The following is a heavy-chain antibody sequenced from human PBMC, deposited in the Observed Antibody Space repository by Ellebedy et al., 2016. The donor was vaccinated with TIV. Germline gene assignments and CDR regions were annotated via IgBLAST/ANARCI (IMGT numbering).Heavy chain of an antibody. CDR1: GPTFSNYW. CDR3: ARGGESSGWHYHGMDV. Sequence: PGGSLRLSCAASGPTFSNYWMHWVRQATGKGLVWVSRINSYGSDTRYADSVKGRFTISRDHAENTLYLQMNSLRAEDTAVYYCARGGESSGWHYHGMDVWGQGTTVTVSS. CDR2: INSYGSDT. V-gene: IGHV3-74*01. D-gene: IGHD6-25*01. J-gene: IGHJ6*02.